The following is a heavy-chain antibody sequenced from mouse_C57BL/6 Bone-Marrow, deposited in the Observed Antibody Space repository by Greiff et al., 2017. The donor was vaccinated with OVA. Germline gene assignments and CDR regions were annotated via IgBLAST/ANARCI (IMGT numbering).Heavy chain of an antibody. Sequence: EVHLVESEGGLVQPGSSMKLSCTASGFTFSDYYMAWVRQVPEKGLEWVANINYDGSSTYYLDSLKSRFIISRDNAKNILYLQMSSLKSEDTATYYCAREVYYDYDYFDYWGQGTTLTVSS. J-gene: IGHJ2*01. D-gene: IGHD2-4*01. CDR3: AREVYYDYDYFDY. CDR2: INYDGSST. CDR1: GFTFSDYY. V-gene: IGHV5-16*01.